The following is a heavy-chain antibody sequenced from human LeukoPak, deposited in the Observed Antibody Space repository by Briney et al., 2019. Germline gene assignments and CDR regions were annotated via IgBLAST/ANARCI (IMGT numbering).Heavy chain of an antibody. Sequence: ASVKVSCKASGYTFTSHGISWVRQAPGQGLEWMGWISGYNGNTHYAQKVQGRVTVTTDTSTSTAYMELRSLRSDDTAVYYCARDGDLGSDYWGQGTLVTVSS. V-gene: IGHV1-18*01. J-gene: IGHJ4*02. CDR2: ISGYNGNT. D-gene: IGHD7-27*01. CDR3: ARDGDLGSDY. CDR1: GYTFTSHG.